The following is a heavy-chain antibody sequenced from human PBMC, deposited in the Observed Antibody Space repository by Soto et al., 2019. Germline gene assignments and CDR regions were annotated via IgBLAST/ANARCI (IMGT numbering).Heavy chain of an antibody. J-gene: IGHJ6*02. CDR1: GFTFSSNG. V-gene: IGHV3-33*01. Sequence: PGGSLGLSCTASGFTFSSNGMHWVRQAPGKGLEWVAVIWSDGSNKYYADSVKGRFTIFRDNSKSTLYLQMNGLRAEDTAVYYCARDGSNKPGFYYGMDVGGQVTTGTLSS. CDR3: ARDGSNKPGFYYGMDV. D-gene: IGHD6-13*01. CDR2: IWSDGSNK.